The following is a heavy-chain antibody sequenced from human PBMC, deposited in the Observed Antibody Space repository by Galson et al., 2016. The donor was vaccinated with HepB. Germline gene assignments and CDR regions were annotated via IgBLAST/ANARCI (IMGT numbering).Heavy chain of an antibody. V-gene: IGHV4-34*01. CDR2: ISHSGDT. D-gene: IGHD6-19*01. J-gene: IGHJ2*01. CDR1: GGSFKHYL. CDR3: ARGPGYSRGLGL. Sequence: SETLSLTCAVSGGSFKHYLWTWIRQPPGKGLEWIGEISHSGDTIYNASLKSRITISVDTFKSQFSLNLSSVTAADTAVYYCARGPGYSRGLGLWGRGTPVTVSS.